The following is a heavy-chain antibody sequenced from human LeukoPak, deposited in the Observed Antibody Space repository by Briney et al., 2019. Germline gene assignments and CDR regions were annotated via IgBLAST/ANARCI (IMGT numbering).Heavy chain of an antibody. CDR1: GFTFSSYS. V-gene: IGHV3-21*04. J-gene: IGHJ4*02. CDR3: AKDIAQGYTFGSIEQDY. Sequence: SGGSLRLSCAASGFTFSSYSMNWVRQAPGKGLEWVSSISSSSSHIYYADSVKGRFTISRDNAKNSLYLQMDSLRAEDTAVYYCAKDIAQGYTFGSIEQDYWGQRTLVTVSS. CDR2: ISSSSSHI. D-gene: IGHD5-18*01.